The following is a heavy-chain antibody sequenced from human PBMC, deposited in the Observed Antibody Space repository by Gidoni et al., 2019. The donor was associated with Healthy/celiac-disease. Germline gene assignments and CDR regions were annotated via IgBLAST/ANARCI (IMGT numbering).Heavy chain of an antibody. J-gene: IGHJ4*02. Sequence: QVQLQEPGQGLVKPSETLSLTCTVTVASISSYYWSWIRQPPGQCLEWIGYIYYSGSTNYNPSLKSRFTISVDTSKSQCSLKLSSVTAADTAVYYCARSHIVATTVDYWGQGTLVTASS. CDR2: IYYSGST. CDR1: VASISSYY. D-gene: IGHD5-12*01. V-gene: IGHV4-59*01. CDR3: ARSHIVATTVDY.